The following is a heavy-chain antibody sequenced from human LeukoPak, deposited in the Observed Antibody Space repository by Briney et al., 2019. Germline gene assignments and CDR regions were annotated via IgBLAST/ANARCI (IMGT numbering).Heavy chain of an antibody. Sequence: GGSLRLSCAASGFTFNNYAMSWVRQAPGKGLEWVSVITGLSDSIDYAESVKGRFTISRDNSKNTLYLQMNSLRAEDTALYYCVKGRTGSRYSAMDVWAKGTTVTVSS. CDR2: ITGLSDSI. CDR3: VKGRTGSRYSAMDV. J-gene: IGHJ6*04. D-gene: IGHD3-9*01. CDR1: GFTFNNYA. V-gene: IGHV3-23*01.